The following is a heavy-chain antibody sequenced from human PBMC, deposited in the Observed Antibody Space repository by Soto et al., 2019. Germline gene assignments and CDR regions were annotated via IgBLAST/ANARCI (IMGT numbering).Heavy chain of an antibody. D-gene: IGHD3-16*01. CDR3: AREGASSYASRHFDN. V-gene: IGHV4-4*07. J-gene: IGHJ4*02. Sequence: QVQLQESGPGLVKASETLSLTCTVSGGSMFSYYWSWIWQPAGKGLEWIARIYGSGGTNYNPSLKSRVTMSLDTSKNKFSLRLTSVTAADTAVYYCAREGASSYASRHFDNWGPGTLVTVSS. CDR2: IYGSGGT. CDR1: GGSMFSYY.